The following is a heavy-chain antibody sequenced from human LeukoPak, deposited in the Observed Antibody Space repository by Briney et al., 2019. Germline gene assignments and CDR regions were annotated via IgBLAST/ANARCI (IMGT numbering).Heavy chain of an antibody. Sequence: GGSLRLSCAASGFTFSSYAMSWVRQAPGKGLEWVGRTRDKANSYTTEYAASVKGRFTISRDDSKNSLYLQMNSLKTEDTAVYYCARVGPPRSDAFDIWGQGTMVTVSS. V-gene: IGHV3-72*01. J-gene: IGHJ3*02. CDR3: ARVGPPRSDAFDI. CDR1: GFTFSSYA. CDR2: TRDKANSYTT.